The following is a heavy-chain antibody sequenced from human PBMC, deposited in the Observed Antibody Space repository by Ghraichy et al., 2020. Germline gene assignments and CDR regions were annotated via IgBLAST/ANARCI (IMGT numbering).Heavy chain of an antibody. V-gene: IGHV4-59*01. Sequence: SETLSLTCTVSRGSISRYYWSWTRQPPGKGLEWIGYIYYSGSTNYNPSLKSRVTISVDTSKNQFSLKLSSVTAADTAVYYCARDGGGLAAAGTPFDYWGQGTLVTVSS. CDR2: IYYSGST. J-gene: IGHJ4*02. D-gene: IGHD6-13*01. CDR1: RGSISRYY. CDR3: ARDGGGLAAAGTPFDY.